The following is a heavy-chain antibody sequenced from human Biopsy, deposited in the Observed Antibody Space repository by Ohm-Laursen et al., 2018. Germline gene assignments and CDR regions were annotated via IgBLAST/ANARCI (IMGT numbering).Heavy chain of an antibody. CDR2: INHSGRT. J-gene: IGHJ6*02. CDR3: VRGVDYYDPYHYYALDV. Sequence: SETLSLTWAVYGESFNGYYWSWIRQTPGKGLEWIGEINHSGRTNYNPSLKSRVTISVDTSKNRFSLKVRSVTAADTAVYYCVRGVDYYDPYHYYALDVWGQGATVTVSS. D-gene: IGHD3-22*01. CDR1: GESFNGYY. V-gene: IGHV4-34*01.